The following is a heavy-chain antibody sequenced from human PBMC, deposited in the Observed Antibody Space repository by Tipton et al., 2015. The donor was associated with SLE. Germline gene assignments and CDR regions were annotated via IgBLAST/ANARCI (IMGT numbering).Heavy chain of an antibody. CDR1: VYSISSSHW. V-gene: IGHV4-28*03. Sequence: LRLSCNVSVYSISSSHWWGWIRQPPGKGLEWIGHIYYGGTIYYNPSLKSRVTMSIDTSKNQFSLKLSSVTVADTAVYYCAKDYNHDNADYNWGQGTLVIVSS. D-gene: IGHD4-17*01. J-gene: IGHJ4*02. CDR3: AKDYNHDNADYN. CDR2: IYYGGTI.